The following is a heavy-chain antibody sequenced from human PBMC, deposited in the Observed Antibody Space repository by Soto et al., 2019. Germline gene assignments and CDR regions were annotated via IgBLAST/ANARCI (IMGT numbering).Heavy chain of an antibody. D-gene: IGHD6-6*01. V-gene: IGHV4-31*03. J-gene: IGHJ4*02. CDR2: IYDSESA. CDR3: ARASSSSSAPDY. Sequence: QVQLQESGPGLVKPSQTLSLTCSVSGESISSGGYYWSWIRHHPGKGLEWIGYIYDSESAYYNPSLKSRVTISMDTSKNHFAMRLSSLTAADTAVYYCARASSSSSAPDYWGQGTLATVSS. CDR1: GESISSGGYY.